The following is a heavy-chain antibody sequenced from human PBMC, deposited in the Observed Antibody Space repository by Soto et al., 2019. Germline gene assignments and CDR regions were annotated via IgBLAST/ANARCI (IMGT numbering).Heavy chain of an antibody. V-gene: IGHV1-18*01. CDR1: GYTFTSYG. D-gene: IGHD3-10*01. J-gene: IGHJ5*02. Sequence: QVQLVQSGAEVKKPGASVKVSCKASGYTFTSYGISWVRRAPGQGLEWMGWISAYNGNTNYAQKLQGRVTMTTDTSTSTADMELRSLRSDDTAVYYCARVHSLWFGEFGSNWFDPWGQGTLVTVSS. CDR2: ISAYNGNT. CDR3: ARVHSLWFGEFGSNWFDP.